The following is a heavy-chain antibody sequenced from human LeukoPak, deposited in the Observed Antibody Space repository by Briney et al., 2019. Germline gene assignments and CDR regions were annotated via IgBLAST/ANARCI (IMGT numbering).Heavy chain of an antibody. Sequence: PGGSLRLSCAASGFTFSSYAMHWVRQAPGRGLEWVAVIWYDASSKYYADSVKGRFTISRDNSKSTLYLQMNNLRAEDTAVYYCAREYSGYGIDYWGRGTLVTVSS. D-gene: IGHD5-12*01. CDR2: IWYDASSK. CDR3: AREYSGYGIDY. J-gene: IGHJ4*02. CDR1: GFTFSSYA. V-gene: IGHV3-33*08.